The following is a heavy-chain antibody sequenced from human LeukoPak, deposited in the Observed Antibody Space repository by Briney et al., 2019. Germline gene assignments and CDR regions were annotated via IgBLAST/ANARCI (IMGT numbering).Heavy chain of an antibody. CDR3: ARGMEQQFIRMPPVFDP. J-gene: IGHJ5*02. CDR2: ISYDGSNT. V-gene: IGHV3-30*04. CDR1: RFTFSTYS. Sequence: GGSLRLSCAASRFTFSTYSMQWVRQAPGKGLEWVAVISYDGSNTYYADSVKGRFTISRDNSKNTLYLQMNSLRPDDTAVYYCARGMEQQFIRMPPVFDPWGQGTLVTVSS. D-gene: IGHD5-24*01.